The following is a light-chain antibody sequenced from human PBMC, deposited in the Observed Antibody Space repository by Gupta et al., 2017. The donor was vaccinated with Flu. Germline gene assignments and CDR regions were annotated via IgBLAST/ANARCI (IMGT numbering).Light chain of an antibody. CDR1: QSVSSY. V-gene: IGKV3-11*01. CDR2: DAS. Sequence: TLSLSPGERATLSCRASQSVSSYLAWYQQKPGQAPRLLIYDASNRATGIPARFSGSGSGTDFTLTISSLEPEDFAVYYCQQRSNWPPSLTFGGGTKVEIK. CDR3: QQRSNWPPSLT. J-gene: IGKJ4*01.